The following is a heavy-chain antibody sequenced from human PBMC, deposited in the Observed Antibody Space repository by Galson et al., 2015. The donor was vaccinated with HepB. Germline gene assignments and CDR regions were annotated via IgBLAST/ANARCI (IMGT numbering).Heavy chain of an antibody. CDR1: GYTFTSYY. D-gene: IGHD1-1*01. CDR2: INPSGGST. CDR3: AREDIRTPHYYYYYGMDV. Sequence: SVKVSCKASGYTFTSYYMHWVRQAPGQGLEWMGIINPSGGSTSYAQKFQGRVTMTRDTSTSTVYMELSSLRSEDTTVYYCAREDIRTPHYYYYYGMDVWGQGTTVTVSS. V-gene: IGHV1-46*01. J-gene: IGHJ6*02.